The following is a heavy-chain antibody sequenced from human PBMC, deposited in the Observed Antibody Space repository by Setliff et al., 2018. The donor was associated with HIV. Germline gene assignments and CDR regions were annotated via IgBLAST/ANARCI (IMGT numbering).Heavy chain of an antibody. CDR2: INAGNGKT. CDR1: GYTFSTYA. CDR3: ARGGAREYQLLYNYFDP. J-gene: IGHJ5*02. Sequence: ASVKVSCKASGYTFSTYAMHWVRQAPGQRLEWMGWINAGNGKTKHSQKFQGRVTITRDTSANTAYMHLASLTSEDTAVYYCARGGAREYQLLYNYFDPWGQGTLVTVSS. V-gene: IGHV1-3*01. D-gene: IGHD2-2*01.